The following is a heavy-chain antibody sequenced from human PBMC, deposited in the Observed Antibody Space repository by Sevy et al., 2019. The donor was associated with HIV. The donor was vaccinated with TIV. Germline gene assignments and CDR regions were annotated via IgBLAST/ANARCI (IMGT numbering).Heavy chain of an antibody. CDR3: AGENAWGRGYS. CDR1: GGSITSLY. J-gene: IGHJ4*02. D-gene: IGHD3-16*01. Sequence: SEIQSLTCTVSGGSITSLYWNWIRQPPGKGLEWIANIYYNGHINYNPSLKSRVTLSLDTSKNQFSLRLSSVTAADTAMYYCAGENAWGRGYSWGQGTLVTVSS. CDR2: IYYNGHI. V-gene: IGHV4-59*08.